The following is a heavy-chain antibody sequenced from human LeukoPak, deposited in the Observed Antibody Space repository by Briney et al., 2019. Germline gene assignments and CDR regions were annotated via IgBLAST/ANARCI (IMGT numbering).Heavy chain of an antibody. Sequence: GGSLRLSCAASGFTFSTYVMSWVRQAPGKGLEWVSAISGSGGSTYYADSVKGRFTISRDNSKNTLYLQMSSLTVEDTALYYCVRGHHGLEVWGQGTTVTVSS. CDR3: VRGHHGLEV. CDR2: ISGSGGST. V-gene: IGHV3-23*01. J-gene: IGHJ6*02. CDR1: GFTFSTYV.